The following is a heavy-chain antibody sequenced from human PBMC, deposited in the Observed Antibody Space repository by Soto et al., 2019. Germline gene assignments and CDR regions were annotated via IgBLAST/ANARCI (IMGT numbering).Heavy chain of an antibody. CDR3: SRGEERVAIPSGY. D-gene: IGHD2-21*01. V-gene: IGHV4-59*01. CDR2: IYYSGST. CDR1: GGYISSYY. Sequence: QVQLQESGPGLVKPSETLSLTCTVSGGYISSYYWSWIRQPTGKGLEWIGYIYYSGSTNYNPSLKLRVTIAVDTSKNQVSLKMSSVTAADTAVYYCSRGEERVAIPSGYWGQGTLVTVSS. J-gene: IGHJ4*02.